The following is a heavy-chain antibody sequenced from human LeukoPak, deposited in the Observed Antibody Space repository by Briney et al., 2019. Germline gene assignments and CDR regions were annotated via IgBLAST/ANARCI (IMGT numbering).Heavy chain of an antibody. CDR3: AKDRFFYDSGSKAN. CDR1: GFPFDDYG. D-gene: IGHD3-22*01. Sequence: PGRSLRLSCVASGFPFDDYGMFWVRQSPGKGLEWVSSISWNSGIDYADSVKGRFTISRDNAKNSLYLQMNSLRVEDTAFYYCAKDRFFYDSGSKANWGQGTLVTVSS. J-gene: IGHJ4*02. CDR2: ISWNSGI. V-gene: IGHV3-9*01.